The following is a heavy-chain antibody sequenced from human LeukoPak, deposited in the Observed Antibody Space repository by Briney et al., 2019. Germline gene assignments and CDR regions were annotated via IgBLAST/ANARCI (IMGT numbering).Heavy chain of an antibody. CDR1: GFSFKTYG. D-gene: IGHD6-19*01. J-gene: IGHJ4*02. CDR3: AKDRYSSGWYDYFDY. Sequence: PGGSLRLSCVASGFSFKTYGMHWVRLAPGKGLEWLAVIVHDGNNKYYADSVKGRFSISRDNSKNTLYLQMNSLRAEDTAVYYCAKDRYSSGWYDYFDYWGQGTLVTVSS. CDR2: IVHDGNNK. V-gene: IGHV3-30*18.